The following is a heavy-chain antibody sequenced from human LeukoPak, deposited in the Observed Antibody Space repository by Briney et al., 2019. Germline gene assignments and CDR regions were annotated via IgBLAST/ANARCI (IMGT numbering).Heavy chain of an antibody. J-gene: IGHJ5*02. CDR1: GYSFTSYW. Sequence: GESLKISCKGSGYSFTSYWIGWVRQMPGKGLEWMGIIYPGDSDTRYSPSFQGQVTISADKSIGTAYLQWSSLKASDTAMYYCARRIAAAGTAGNWFDPWGQGTLVTVSS. CDR3: ARRIAAAGTAGNWFDP. D-gene: IGHD6-13*01. V-gene: IGHV5-51*01. CDR2: IYPGDSDT.